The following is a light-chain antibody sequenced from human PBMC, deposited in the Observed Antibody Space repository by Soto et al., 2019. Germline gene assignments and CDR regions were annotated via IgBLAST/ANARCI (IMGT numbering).Light chain of an antibody. CDR2: ATS. J-gene: IGKJ1*01. CDR1: RNIDKN. CDR3: QQSYSSPWT. V-gene: IGKV1-39*01. Sequence: DIQMTQSPSSLSASIGDRDTITCRASRNIDKNLNWYQQKPGKAPNLLIYATSALQNGVPSMFSGSGSGTDFTLTVNNLQPEDFEVYFCQQSYSSPWTFGLGTKVEI.